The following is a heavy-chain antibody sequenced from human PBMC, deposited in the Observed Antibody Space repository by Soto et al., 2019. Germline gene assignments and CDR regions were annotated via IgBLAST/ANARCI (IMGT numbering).Heavy chain of an antibody. CDR1: GYTFTSYG. J-gene: IGHJ4*02. D-gene: IGHD3-10*01. V-gene: IGHV1-18*04. Sequence: VQLLESGGGLVQPGGSLRLSCAASGYTFTSYGISWVRQAPGQGLEWMGWISAYNGNTNYAQKLQGRVTMTTDTSTSTAYMELRSLRSDDTAVYYCARAVPFESPSDFDYWGQGTLVTVSS. CDR2: ISAYNGNT. CDR3: ARAVPFESPSDFDY.